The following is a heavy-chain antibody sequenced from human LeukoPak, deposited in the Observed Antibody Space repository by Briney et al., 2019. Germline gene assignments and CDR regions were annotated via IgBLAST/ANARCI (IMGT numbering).Heavy chain of an antibody. CDR1: GFTFSSYG. CDR2: ISGSGGST. J-gene: IGHJ4*02. D-gene: IGHD3-10*01. V-gene: IGHV3-23*01. Sequence: GGTLRLSCAASGFTFSSYGMSWVRQAPGKGLEWVSAISGSGGSTYYADSVKGRFTISRDNSKNTAYLQMNSLKTEDTAVYYCTSPGDSGDYWGQGTLVTVSS. CDR3: TSPGDSGDY.